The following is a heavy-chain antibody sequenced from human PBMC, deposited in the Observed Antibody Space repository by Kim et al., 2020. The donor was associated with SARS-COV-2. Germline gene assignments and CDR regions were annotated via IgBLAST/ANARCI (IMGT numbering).Heavy chain of an antibody. CDR1: GGSISSGGYY. CDR3: ARDPDKTSDV. CDR2: IYYSGST. Sequence: SETLSLTCTVSGGSISSGGYYWSWIRQHPGKGLEWIGYIYYSGSTYYNPSLKSRVTISVDTSKNQFSLKLSSVTAADTAVYYCARDPDKTSDVWGQGTTVTVSS. J-gene: IGHJ6*02. V-gene: IGHV4-31*03.